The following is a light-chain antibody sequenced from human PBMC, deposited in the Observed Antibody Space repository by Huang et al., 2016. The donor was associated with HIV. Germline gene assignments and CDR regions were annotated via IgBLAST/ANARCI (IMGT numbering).Light chain of an antibody. CDR3: QHYKNLVLA. Sequence: DIQMTQSPTSLSAFVGDTVTISCRATHHLNPYLNWYHQKPGKAPKLIIYDVSNLETGVPSRVSAGGSGTHFTLTIQSLQSDDIGTYYCQHYKNLVLAFGGGTKVEIK. J-gene: IGKJ4*01. CDR1: HHLNPY. V-gene: IGKV1-33*01. CDR2: DVS.